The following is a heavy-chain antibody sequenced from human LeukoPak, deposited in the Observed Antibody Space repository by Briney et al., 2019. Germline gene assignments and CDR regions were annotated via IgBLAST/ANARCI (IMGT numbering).Heavy chain of an antibody. Sequence: GGSLRLSCAASGFTFSSYAMSWVRQAPGKGLEWVSGISGSGGSTNYADSMKGRFTISRDNSKNTLFLQMNSLRAEDTAVYYCAKDTCSGGSCYSNWFDPWGQGTLVTVSS. CDR2: ISGSGGST. CDR1: GFTFSSYA. J-gene: IGHJ5*02. D-gene: IGHD2-15*01. CDR3: AKDTCSGGSCYSNWFDP. V-gene: IGHV3-23*01.